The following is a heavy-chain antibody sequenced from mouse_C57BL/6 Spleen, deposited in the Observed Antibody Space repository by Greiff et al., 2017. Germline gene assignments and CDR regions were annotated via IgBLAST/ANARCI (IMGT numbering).Heavy chain of an antibody. D-gene: IGHD1-1*01. CDR3: ARYGSSYRTWFAY. J-gene: IGHJ3*01. CDR2: IDPSDSYT. V-gene: IGHV1-50*01. Sequence: QVQLQQSGAELVKPGASVKLSCKASGYTFTSYWMQWVKQRPGQGLEWIGEIDPSDSYTNYNQKFKGKATLTVDTSSSTAYMQLSSLTSEDAAVYYCARYGSSYRTWFAYWGQGTLVTVSA. CDR1: GYTFTSYW.